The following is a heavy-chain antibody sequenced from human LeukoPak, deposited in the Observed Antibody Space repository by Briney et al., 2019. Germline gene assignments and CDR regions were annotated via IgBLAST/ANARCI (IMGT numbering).Heavy chain of an antibody. CDR2: IYYSGST. D-gene: IGHD6-13*01. J-gene: IGHJ6*03. V-gene: IGHV4-59*01. CDR1: GGSISSYY. CDR3: ARDQGNIAAPKNYYYYYYMDV. Sequence: SETLSLTCTVSGGSISSYYWSWIRQPPGKGLEWIGYIYYSGSTNYNPSLKSRVTISVDTSKNQFSLKLSSVTAADTAVYYCARDQGNIAAPKNYYYYYYMDVWGKGTTVTVSS.